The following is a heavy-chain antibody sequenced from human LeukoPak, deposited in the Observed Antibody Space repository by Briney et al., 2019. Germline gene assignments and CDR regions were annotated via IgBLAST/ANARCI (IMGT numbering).Heavy chain of an antibody. CDR2: IHYSGST. CDR3: ARQTYSSGYRIFDY. J-gene: IGHJ4*02. Sequence: SETLSPTHNVSGGAISTYYWTWIRQPPGKGLEWIGDIHYSGSTNYNASLKSRVTISVDTSKRQFSLQLNSASAADTAVYYCARQTYSSGYRIFDYWGQGILVTVSS. D-gene: IGHD3-22*01. V-gene: IGHV4-59*01. CDR1: GGAISTYY.